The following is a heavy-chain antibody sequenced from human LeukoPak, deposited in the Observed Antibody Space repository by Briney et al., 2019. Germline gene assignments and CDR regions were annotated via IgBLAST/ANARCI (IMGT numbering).Heavy chain of an antibody. D-gene: IGHD6-6*01. CDR1: GYTFTGYY. CDR3: AREMGSSSWPFDP. CDR2: SNPNSGGT. J-gene: IGHJ5*02. V-gene: IGHV1-2*02. Sequence: VASVKVSCKASGYTFTGYYMHSVRRAPGQGLEWMGWSNPNSGGTNYAQKFQGRVTMTRDTSISTAYMELSRLRSDDTAVYYCAREMGSSSWPFDPWGQGTLVTVSS.